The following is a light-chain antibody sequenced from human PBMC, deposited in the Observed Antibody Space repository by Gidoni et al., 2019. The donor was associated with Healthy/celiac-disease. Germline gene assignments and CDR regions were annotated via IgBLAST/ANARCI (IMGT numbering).Light chain of an antibody. CDR3: QTWGTGIVV. V-gene: IGLV4-69*01. CDR1: SGHSSYD. J-gene: IGLJ2*01. Sequence: QLVLTQSPSASASLRPSVKLTCTLSSGHSSYDIAWHQQQPEKGPRYLMKLNSDGSHSKGDGIPDRFSGSSSGAERYLTISSIQSEDEADYYCQTWGTGIVVFGGGTKLTVL. CDR2: LNSDGSH.